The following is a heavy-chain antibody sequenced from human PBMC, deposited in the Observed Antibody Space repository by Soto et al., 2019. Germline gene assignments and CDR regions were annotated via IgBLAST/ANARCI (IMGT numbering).Heavy chain of an antibody. Sequence: GGSLRLSCAASGFTFSSYAMHWVRQAPGKGLEWVAVISYDGSNKYYADSVKGRFTISRDNSKNTLYLQMNSLRAEDTAVYYCARDFVDSVYDTGDYWVQGTLVTVSS. CDR2: ISYDGSNK. J-gene: IGHJ4*02. CDR1: GFTFSSYA. D-gene: IGHD5-12*01. V-gene: IGHV3-30-3*01. CDR3: ARDFVDSVYDTGDY.